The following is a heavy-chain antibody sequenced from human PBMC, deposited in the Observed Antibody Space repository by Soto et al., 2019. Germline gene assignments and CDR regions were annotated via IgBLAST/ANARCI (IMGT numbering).Heavy chain of an antibody. V-gene: IGHV2-5*02. J-gene: IGHJ5*02. CDR2: IYWDDDK. CDR3: ARGVRSCTTTGCPNLCDP. Sequence: QITLKESGPTLVKPTQTLTLTCTFSGFSLTTSGVGVGWIRQPPGKALEWLALIYWDDDKRYSPSLKNRLTITKDTSKNQVVLTMANMDPVDTATYYCARGVRSCTTTGCPNLCDPWGQGTLVTVSS. D-gene: IGHD2-2*01. CDR1: GFSLTTSGVG.